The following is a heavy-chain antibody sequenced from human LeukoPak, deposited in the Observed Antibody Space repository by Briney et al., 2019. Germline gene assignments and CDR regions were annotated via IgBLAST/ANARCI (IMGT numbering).Heavy chain of an antibody. V-gene: IGHV3-7*03. D-gene: IGHD3-16*01. CDR2: INHNGNVN. CDR3: ARGGGLDV. J-gene: IGHJ6*02. Sequence: GGSLRLSCAASGYTFNNAWMNWARQAPGKGLEWVASINHNGNVNYYVDSVKGRFTISRDNAKNSLYLQMSNLRAEDTAVYFCARGGGLDVWGQGATVTVSS. CDR1: GYTFNNAW.